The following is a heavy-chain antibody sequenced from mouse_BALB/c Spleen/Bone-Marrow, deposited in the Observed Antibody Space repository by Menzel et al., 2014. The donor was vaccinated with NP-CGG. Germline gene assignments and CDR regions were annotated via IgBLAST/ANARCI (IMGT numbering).Heavy chain of an antibody. CDR1: GYTFSSYW. CDR3: ARGDWDFAMDY. Sequence: VQLQQSGAELMKPGASVKISCKATGYTFSSYWIEWVKQRSGHGLEWIGEILPGGGNIYFNEKFKGRATFTADTSSTTAYMQLSSLTSEDSAVYYCARGDWDFAMDYWGQGTSVTVSS. D-gene: IGHD4-1*01. V-gene: IGHV1-9*01. J-gene: IGHJ4*01. CDR2: ILPGGGNI.